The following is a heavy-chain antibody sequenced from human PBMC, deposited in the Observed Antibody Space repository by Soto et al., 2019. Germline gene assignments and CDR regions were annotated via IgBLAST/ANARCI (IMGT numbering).Heavy chain of an antibody. CDR3: VRDCGNSTGGTWYDALDI. CDR2: IHEFGSAT. CDR1: GFTFSSYA. Sequence: GGSLRLSCAASGFTFSSYAMSWVRQAPGKGLEWVATIHEFGSATNYADSVKGRFPISRDNAQNSLFLQMNSLRAEDTAVYYCVRDCGNSTGGTWYDALDIWGQGTMVTVSS. D-gene: IGHD2-8*02. J-gene: IGHJ3*02. V-gene: IGHV3-7*01.